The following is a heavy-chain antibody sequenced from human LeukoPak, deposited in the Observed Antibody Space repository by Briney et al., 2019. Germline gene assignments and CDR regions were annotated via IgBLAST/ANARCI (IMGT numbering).Heavy chain of an antibody. Sequence: GGSLRLSCAASGFTFSSYGMHWVRQAPGKGLEWVAVISYDGSNKYYADSVKGRFTISRDNSKTTLYLQMNSLRAEETAGYYCAKDTDYYGSGSYCNYWGQGTLVTVSS. J-gene: IGHJ4*02. V-gene: IGHV3-30*18. D-gene: IGHD3-10*01. CDR2: ISYDGSNK. CDR1: GFTFSSYG. CDR3: AKDTDYYGSGSYCNY.